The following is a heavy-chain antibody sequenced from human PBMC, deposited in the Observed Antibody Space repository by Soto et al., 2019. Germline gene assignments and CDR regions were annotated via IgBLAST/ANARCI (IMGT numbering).Heavy chain of an antibody. CDR1: GGSISSGDYY. CDR3: ARDPSRWPGTIDAFDI. J-gene: IGHJ3*02. CDR2: IYYSGST. D-gene: IGHD2-15*01. Sequence: SETLSLTCTVSGGSISSGDYYWSWIRQPPGKGLEWIGYIYYSGSTYYNPSLKSRVTISVDTSKNQFSLKLSSVTAADTAVYYCARDPSRWPGTIDAFDIWGQGTMVTVSS. V-gene: IGHV4-30-4*01.